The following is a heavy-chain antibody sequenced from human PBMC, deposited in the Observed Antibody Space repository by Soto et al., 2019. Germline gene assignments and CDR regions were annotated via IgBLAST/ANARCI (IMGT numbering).Heavy chain of an antibody. D-gene: IGHD3-10*01. Sequence: SETLSLTCAVYGGSFSGYYWSWIRQPPGKGLEWIGEINHSGSTNYNPSLKSRVTISVDTSKNQFSLKLSSVTAADTAVYYCARGTSWFGCRGEYFQHWGQGTLVTVSS. CDR1: GGSFSGYY. CDR2: INHSGST. J-gene: IGHJ1*01. CDR3: ARGTSWFGCRGEYFQH. V-gene: IGHV4-34*01.